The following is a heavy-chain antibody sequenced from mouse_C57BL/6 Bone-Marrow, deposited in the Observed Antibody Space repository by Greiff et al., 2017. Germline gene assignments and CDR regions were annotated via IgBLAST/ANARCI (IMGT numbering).Heavy chain of an antibody. V-gene: IGHV5-17*01. Sequence: EVKLVESGGGLVKPGGSLKLSCAASGFTFSDYGMHWVRQAPEKGLEWVAYISSGSSTIYYADTVKGRFTISRDNAKNTLFLQMTSLRSEDTAMYYCARAGVHYYAMDYWGQGTSVTVSS. CDR1: GFTFSDYG. CDR3: ARAGVHYYAMDY. J-gene: IGHJ4*01. CDR2: ISSGSSTI. D-gene: IGHD2-14*01.